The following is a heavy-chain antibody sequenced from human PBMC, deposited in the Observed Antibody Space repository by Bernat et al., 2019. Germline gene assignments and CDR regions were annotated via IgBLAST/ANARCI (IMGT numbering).Heavy chain of an antibody. J-gene: IGHJ6*02. Sequence: EVQLVESWGGLVQPGGSLRLSCAASTFTFSSYEMNWVRQAPGKGLEWVSYISGSGSTIYYADSVKGRFTISRDNAKNSLYLQMNSLRAEDTAVYYCAITGSSNYYGMDVWGQGTTVTVSS. V-gene: IGHV3-48*03. CDR3: AITGSSNYYGMDV. CDR2: ISGSGSTI. CDR1: TFTFSSYE. D-gene: IGHD1-26*01.